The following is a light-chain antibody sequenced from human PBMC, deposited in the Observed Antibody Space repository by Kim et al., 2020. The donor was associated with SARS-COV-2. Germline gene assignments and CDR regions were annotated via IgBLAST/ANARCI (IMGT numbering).Light chain of an antibody. CDR2: GAY. V-gene: IGKV3-20*01. J-gene: IGKJ4*01. CDR3: QQYGGSPPLT. CDR1: QSVDSNY. Sequence: PGDRATLSCRASQSVDSNYLAWYQQKPGQAPRLLIDGAYSRAAGIPDRFTGSGSATDFTLTISRLEPEDFAVYFCQQYGGSPPLTFGGGTKVDIK.